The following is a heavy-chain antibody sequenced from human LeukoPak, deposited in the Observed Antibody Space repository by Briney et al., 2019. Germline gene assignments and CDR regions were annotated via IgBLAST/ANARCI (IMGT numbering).Heavy chain of an antibody. D-gene: IGHD3-10*01. CDR2: IYTSGST. CDR3: ARDYYYGSGMIYFDI. V-gene: IGHV4-4*07. J-gene: IGHJ3*02. CDR1: GGSISSYY. Sequence: SENLSLTCTVSGGSISSYYWSWIRQPAGKGLEWIGRIYTSGSTNYNPSLKSRVTMSVDTSKNQFSLKLSSVTAADTAVYYCARDYYYGSGMIYFDIWGQGTMVTVSS.